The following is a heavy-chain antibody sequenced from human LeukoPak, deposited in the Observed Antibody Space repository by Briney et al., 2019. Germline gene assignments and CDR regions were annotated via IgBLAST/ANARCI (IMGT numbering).Heavy chain of an antibody. Sequence: GGSLRLSCAASGFTFSSYSMNWVRQAPGKGLEYVSAISSNGGSTYYVNSVKGRFTISRDNSKNTLYLQMGSLRVEDMAVYYCARNGWFGELLGAFDIWGQGTMVTVSS. V-gene: IGHV3-64*01. J-gene: IGHJ3*02. CDR2: ISSNGGST. CDR3: ARNGWFGELLGAFDI. CDR1: GFTFSSYS. D-gene: IGHD3-10*01.